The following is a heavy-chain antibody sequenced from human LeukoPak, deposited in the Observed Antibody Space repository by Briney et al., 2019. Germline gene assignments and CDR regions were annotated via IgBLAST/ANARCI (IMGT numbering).Heavy chain of an antibody. CDR3: AKDAGNYYDSSDLFFDY. Sequence: GGSLRLSCAASGFTFSSYAMSWVRQAPGKGLEWVSAISGSGGSTYYADSVKGRFTISRDNSKNTLYLQMNSLRAEDTAVYYCAKDAGNYYDSSDLFFDYWGQGTLVTVSS. CDR2: ISGSGGST. D-gene: IGHD3-22*01. CDR1: GFTFSSYA. J-gene: IGHJ4*02. V-gene: IGHV3-23*01.